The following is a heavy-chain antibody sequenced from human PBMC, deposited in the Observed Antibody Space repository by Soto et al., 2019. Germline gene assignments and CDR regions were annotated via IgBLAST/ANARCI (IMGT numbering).Heavy chain of an antibody. D-gene: IGHD1-26*01. Sequence: SETLSLTCTVSGGSVSSSSYYCSWIRQPPGKGLEWIGFIFNNGSTKYNPSLKSRVTISVDTSKNQFSLRLSSVTAADTAVYYCASSLVGATFDYWGQGTLVTVSS. CDR3: ASSLVGATFDY. V-gene: IGHV4-61*01. CDR1: GGSVSSSSYY. J-gene: IGHJ4*02. CDR2: IFNNGST.